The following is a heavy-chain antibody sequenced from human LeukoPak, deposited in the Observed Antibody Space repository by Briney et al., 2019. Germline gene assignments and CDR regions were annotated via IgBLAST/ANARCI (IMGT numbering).Heavy chain of an antibody. CDR1: GGSISGYY. J-gene: IGHJ3*02. V-gene: IGHV4-59*01. Sequence: PSETLSLTCTVSGGSISGYYWSWIRQPPRKGLEWIGYIYYSGSTNYNPSLKSRVTISVDTSKNQFSLKLSSVTAADTAVYYCARGLRYCSGGSCYEAFDIWGQGTMVTVSS. CDR3: ARGLRYCSGGSCYEAFDI. D-gene: IGHD2-15*01. CDR2: IYYSGST.